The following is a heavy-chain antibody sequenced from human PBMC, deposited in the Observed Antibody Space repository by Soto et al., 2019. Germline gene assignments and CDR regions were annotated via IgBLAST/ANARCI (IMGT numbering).Heavy chain of an antibody. J-gene: IGHJ3*02. D-gene: IGHD2-15*01. V-gene: IGHV3-53*01. CDR2: LYIADGT. Sequence: DVQVVESGGGLIQPGGSLRLSCAASGFTVNGKKYMTWVRQAPGKGLEWVSALYIADGTFYADSVKGRFTVSIDSSKNTVYLQMNNLSPEDPAVYYCATWLLREHAFDIWGLGTMVTVSS. CDR3: ATWLLREHAFDI. CDR1: GFTVNGKKY.